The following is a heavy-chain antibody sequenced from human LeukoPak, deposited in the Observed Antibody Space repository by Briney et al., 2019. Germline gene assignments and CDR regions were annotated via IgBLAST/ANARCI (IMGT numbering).Heavy chain of an antibody. CDR3: ARADTSDILTGYSDY. Sequence: GGSLRLSCAASGFTFSTYNMNWVRQAPGKGLEWVSSTSSSSSYIYYADSVKGRFTISRDNAKKSLYLQMNRLRAEDTAVYFCARADTSDILTGYSDYWGQGTLVTVSS. CDR2: TSSSSSYI. V-gene: IGHV3-21*01. J-gene: IGHJ4*02. D-gene: IGHD3-9*01. CDR1: GFTFSTYN.